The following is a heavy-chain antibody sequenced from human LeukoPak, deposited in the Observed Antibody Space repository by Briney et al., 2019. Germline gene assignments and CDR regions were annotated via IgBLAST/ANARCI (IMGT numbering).Heavy chain of an antibody. V-gene: IGHV4-38-2*02. J-gene: IGHJ3*02. CDR1: GYSITTGYY. CDR2: IYHSGST. Sequence: NPSETLSLTCTVSGYSITTGYYWGWVRQPPGKGLEWIASIYHSGSTYYNPSLKSRVTISVDTSKNQFSLKLSSVTAADTAVYYCARDSYPHLYYYGSGSSLGAMMMGAFDIWGQGTMVTVSS. CDR3: ARDSYPHLYYYGSGSSLGAMMMGAFDI. D-gene: IGHD3-10*01.